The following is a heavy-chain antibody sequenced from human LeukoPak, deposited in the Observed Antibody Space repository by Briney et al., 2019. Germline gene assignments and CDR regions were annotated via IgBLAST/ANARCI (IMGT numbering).Heavy chain of an antibody. V-gene: IGHV3-23*01. D-gene: IGHD2-21*02. CDR2: ISGSGGST. CDR3: AKQMEDYCGGDCYSNWLDP. J-gene: IGHJ5*02. Sequence: GASLRLSCAASGFTFSSYAMSWVRQAPGKGLEWVSAISGSGGSTYYADSVKGRFTISRDNSKNTLYLQMNSLRAEDTAVYYCAKQMEDYCGGDCYSNWLDPWGQGTLVTVSS. CDR1: GFTFSSYA.